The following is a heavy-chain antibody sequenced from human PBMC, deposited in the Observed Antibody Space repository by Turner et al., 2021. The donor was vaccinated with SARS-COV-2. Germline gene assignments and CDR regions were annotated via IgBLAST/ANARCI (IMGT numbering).Heavy chain of an antibody. J-gene: IGHJ4*02. V-gene: IGHV3-30*18. CDR2: TSYDGSNN. Sequence: QVQLVESGGGVVQPGRSLRLSCAAAGFTFSSYGMHWVRQAPGKGLEWVAVTSYDGSNNYYADSVKGRFTISRDNSKNTLYLQMNSLRAEDTAVYYCAKQQGLYSNPMYYFDYWGQGTLVTVSS. D-gene: IGHD4-4*01. CDR3: AKQQGLYSNPMYYFDY. CDR1: GFTFSSYG.